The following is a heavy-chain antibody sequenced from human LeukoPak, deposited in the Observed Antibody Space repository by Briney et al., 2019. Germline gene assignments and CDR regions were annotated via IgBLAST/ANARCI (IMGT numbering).Heavy chain of an antibody. CDR2: VSGSGSTV. CDR1: GFTFGDHI. D-gene: IGHD1-26*01. J-gene: IGHJ4*02. CDR3: ASSWETDY. Sequence: PGGSLRLSCAASGFTFGDHIMNWVRQLPGKRLEWVAYVSGSGSTVYYADSVKGRFTVSRDNAKNSLYLQMNSLRAEDTAVYYCASSWETDYWGQGTLVTVSS. V-gene: IGHV3-48*04.